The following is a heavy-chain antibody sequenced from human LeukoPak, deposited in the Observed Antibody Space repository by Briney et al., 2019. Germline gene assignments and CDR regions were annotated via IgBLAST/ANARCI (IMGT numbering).Heavy chain of an antibody. CDR3: AIWTSGNY. J-gene: IGHJ4*02. CDR1: GFTFNRSW. CDR2: MDPSGSQK. V-gene: IGHV3-7*01. Sequence: GGSLRLSCAASGFTFNRSWMNWVRQAPGKGLEWVANMDPSGSQKRHVDSVKGRFTISKDNPGTSLYLEMYSLRAEDTAIYYCAIWTSGNYWGQGTPVTVSS. D-gene: IGHD1-1*01.